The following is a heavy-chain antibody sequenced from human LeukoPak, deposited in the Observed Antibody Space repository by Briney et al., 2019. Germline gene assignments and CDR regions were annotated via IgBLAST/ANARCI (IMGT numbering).Heavy chain of an antibody. CDR3: AREGPGTSAFDY. V-gene: IGHV4-59*01. Sequence: SETLSLTCTVSGGSISSYYWSWIRQPPGKGLEWIGYIYYSGSTNYNPSLKSRVTISVDTSKNQFSLKLSSVTAADTAVYYCAREGPGTSAFDYWGQGTLVTVSS. CDR1: GGSISSYY. CDR2: IYYSGST. J-gene: IGHJ4*02. D-gene: IGHD1/OR15-1a*01.